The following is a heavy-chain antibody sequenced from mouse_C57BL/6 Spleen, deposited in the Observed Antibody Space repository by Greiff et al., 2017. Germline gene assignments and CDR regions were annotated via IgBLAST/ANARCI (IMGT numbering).Heavy chain of an antibody. CDR2: ISSGGDYI. V-gene: IGHV5S21*01. CDR3: ARDPPWGLFDV. J-gene: IGHJ1*03. CDR1: GFTFSSYA. Sequence: DVKLQESGAGLVKPGGSLKLSCAASGFTFSSYAMSWVRQTPEKRLEWVAYISSGGDYIYYADTVKGRVTISRDNARNTLYLQMSRLKSEDTARYYCARDPPWGLFDVGGTGTTVTDST.